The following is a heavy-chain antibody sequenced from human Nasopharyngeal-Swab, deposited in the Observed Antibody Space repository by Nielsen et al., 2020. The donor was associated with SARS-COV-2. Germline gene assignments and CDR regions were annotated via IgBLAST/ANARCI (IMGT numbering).Heavy chain of an antibody. CDR3: ASGQCINGVCNPTDGLDV. V-gene: IGHV1-45*02. J-gene: IGHJ6*02. Sequence: SVKVSCKASGFSITYRFLHWLRQAPGQALEWMGWITPFNGNAKYAQKFQGRVSITRDGSRTTASLELSSLRPDDTAMYFCASGQCINGVCNPTDGLDVWGRGTSVTVS. D-gene: IGHD2-8*01. CDR1: GFSITYRF. CDR2: ITPFNGNA.